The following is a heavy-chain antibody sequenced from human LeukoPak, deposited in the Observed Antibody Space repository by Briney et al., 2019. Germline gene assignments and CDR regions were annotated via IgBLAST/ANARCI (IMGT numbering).Heavy chain of an antibody. CDR1: GRSISSSSYY. D-gene: IGHD3-3*01. CDR3: ARVSVYYDFWSGPALFDY. J-gene: IGHJ4*02. Sequence: PSETLSLTCTVSGRSISSSSYYWGWIRQPPGKGLEWIGSIYYSGSTYYNPSLKSRVTISVDTSKNQFSLKQSSVTAADTAVYYWARVSVYYDFWSGPALFDYWGQGTLVTVSS. CDR2: IYYSGST. V-gene: IGHV4-39*07.